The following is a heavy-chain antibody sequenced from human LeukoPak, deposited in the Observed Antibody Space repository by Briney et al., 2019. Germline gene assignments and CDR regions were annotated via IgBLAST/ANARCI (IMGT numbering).Heavy chain of an antibody. D-gene: IGHD6-19*01. Sequence: PGGSLRLSCAASGFTFSNYAMHWVRQAPGKGLEWIGYIYYSGSTNYNPSLKSRVTISVDTSKNQFSLKLSSVTAADTAVYYCARESSSGWSSSGGFDYWGQGTLVTVSS. V-gene: IGHV4-59*12. CDR3: ARESSSGWSSSGGFDY. J-gene: IGHJ4*02. CDR2: IYYSGST. CDR1: GFTFSNYA.